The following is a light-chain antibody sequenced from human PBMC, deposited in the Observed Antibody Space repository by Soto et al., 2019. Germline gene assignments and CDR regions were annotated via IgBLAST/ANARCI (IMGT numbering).Light chain of an antibody. CDR1: QSVSSSY. CDR2: GAS. J-gene: IGKJ3*01. CDR3: QQYGSSPFT. V-gene: IGKV3-20*01. Sequence: EIVLTQSPGTLSVSPGERATLSCRASQSVSSSYLAWYQQKPGQAPRLLIYGASSRATGIPDRFSGSVSGTDFTLTISRLEPEDFAVYYCQQYGSSPFTFGPGTKVDIK.